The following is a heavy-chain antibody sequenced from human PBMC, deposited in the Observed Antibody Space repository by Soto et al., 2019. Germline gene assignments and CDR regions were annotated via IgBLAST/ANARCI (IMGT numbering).Heavy chain of an antibody. J-gene: IGHJ6*02. CDR3: ARVWYCSSTSCRTTINGMDV. CDR1: GFTVSSNY. V-gene: IGHV3-53*01. D-gene: IGHD2-2*01. Sequence: PGWSLRLSWAASGFTVSSNYMSWVGQAPGKGLKWVSVIYSGGSTYYADSVKGRFTISRDNSKNTLYLQMKSLRAEDTAVYYCARVWYCSSTSCRTTINGMDVWGQGTTVTVSS. CDR2: IYSGGST.